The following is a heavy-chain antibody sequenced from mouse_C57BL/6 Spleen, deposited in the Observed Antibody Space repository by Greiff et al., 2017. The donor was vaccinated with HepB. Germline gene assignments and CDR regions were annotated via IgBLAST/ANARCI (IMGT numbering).Heavy chain of an antibody. V-gene: IGHV5-4*01. Sequence: EVKLQESGGGLVKPGGSLKLSCAASGFTFSSYAMSWVRQTPEKRLEWVATISDGGSYTYYPDNVKGRFTIARDNAKNNLYLQMSHLKSEDTAMYYCARDGSSRNFDYWGQGTTLTVSS. CDR1: GFTFSSYA. CDR3: ARDGSSRNFDY. J-gene: IGHJ2*01. D-gene: IGHD1-1*01. CDR2: ISDGGSYT.